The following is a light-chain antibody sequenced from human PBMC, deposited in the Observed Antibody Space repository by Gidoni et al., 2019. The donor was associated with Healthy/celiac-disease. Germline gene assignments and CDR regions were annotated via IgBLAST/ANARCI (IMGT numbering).Light chain of an antibody. CDR1: SSDVGGYNY. CDR2: EVS. V-gene: IGLV2-8*01. CDR3: SSYAGSNNLGV. Sequence: TISCTGTSSDVGGYNYVSWYQQHPAKAPKLMIYEVSKRPSGVPDRFSGSKSGNTASLTVSGLQAEDEADYYCSSYAGSNNLGVFGTGTKVTVL. J-gene: IGLJ1*01.